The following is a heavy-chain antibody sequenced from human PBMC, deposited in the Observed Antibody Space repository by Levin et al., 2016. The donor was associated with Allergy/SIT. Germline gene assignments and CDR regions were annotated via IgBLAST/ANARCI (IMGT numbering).Heavy chain of an antibody. D-gene: IGHD3-22*01. Sequence: WIRQPPGKGLEWIGSIYYSGSTYYNPSLKSRVTISVDTSKNQFSLKLSSVTAADTAVYYCAASPYYYDSSGSEEPYYFDYWGQGTLVTVSS. CDR3: AASPYYYDSSGSEEPYYFDY. V-gene: IGHV4-39*01. CDR2: IYYSGST. J-gene: IGHJ4*02.